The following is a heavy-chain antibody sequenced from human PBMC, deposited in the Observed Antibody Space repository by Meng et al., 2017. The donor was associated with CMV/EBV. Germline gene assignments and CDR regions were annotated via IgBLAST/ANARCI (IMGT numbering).Heavy chain of an antibody. CDR2: IRYDGSNK. D-gene: IGHD2-2*01. V-gene: IGHV3-30*02. J-gene: IGHJ6*02. Sequence: GGSLRLSCAASGFTFSTYAMHWVRQAPGKGPEWVAFIRYDGSNKYYADSVKGRFTISRDNSKNTLYLQMGSLRAEDMAVYYCARGSCSSISCPYGMDVWGQGTTVTVSS. CDR3: ARGSCSSISCPYGMDV. CDR1: GFTFSTYA.